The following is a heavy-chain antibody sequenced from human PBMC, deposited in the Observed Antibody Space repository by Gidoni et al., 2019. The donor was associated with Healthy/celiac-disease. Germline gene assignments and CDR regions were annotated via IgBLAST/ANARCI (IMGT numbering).Heavy chain of an antibody. CDR1: GARVARNSAA. V-gene: IGHV6-1*01. D-gene: IGHD6-13*01. CDR2: TYYRSKWYN. Sequence: QLQLQQSGPGLGKPSQTPSPTCAISGARVARNSAAWNWIRQSPSRGLEWLGRTYYRSKWYNDYAVSVKSRITINPDTSKNQFSLQLNSVTPEDTAVYYCARDVGSSWYRGGWFDPWGQGTLVTVSS. J-gene: IGHJ5*02. CDR3: ARDVGSSWYRGGWFDP.